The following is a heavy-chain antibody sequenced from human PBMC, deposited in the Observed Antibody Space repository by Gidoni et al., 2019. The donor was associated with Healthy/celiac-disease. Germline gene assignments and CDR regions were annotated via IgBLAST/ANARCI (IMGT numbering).Heavy chain of an antibody. CDR2: IYPGDSDT. V-gene: IGHV5-51*01. CDR3: ASYYYDSSGYYPWWY. J-gene: IGHJ4*02. CDR1: GYSFTSYW. D-gene: IGHD3-22*01. Sequence: ESLKISCKGSGYSFTSYWIGWVRQMPGKGLEWMGIIYPGDSDTRYSPSFQGQVTISADKSISTAYLQWGSLKASDTAMYYCASYYYDSSGYYPWWYWGQGTLVTVSS.